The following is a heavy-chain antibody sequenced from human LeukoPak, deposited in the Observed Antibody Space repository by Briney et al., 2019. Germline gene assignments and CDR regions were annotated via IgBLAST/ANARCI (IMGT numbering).Heavy chain of an antibody. V-gene: IGHV3-48*01. J-gene: IGHJ4*02. CDR1: GFTFSSYG. CDR2: ISSSSSTI. D-gene: IGHD3-3*01. Sequence: GGSLRLSCAASGFTFSSYGMSWVRQAPGKGLEWVSYISSSSSTIYYADSVKGQFTISRDNAKNSLYLQMNSLRAEDTAVYYCARAPTYYDFWSGYHSGFDYWGQGTLVTVSS. CDR3: ARAPTYYDFWSGYHSGFDY.